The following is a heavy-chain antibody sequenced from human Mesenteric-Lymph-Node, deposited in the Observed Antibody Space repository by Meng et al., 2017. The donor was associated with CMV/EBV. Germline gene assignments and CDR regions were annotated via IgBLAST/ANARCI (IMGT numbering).Heavy chain of an antibody. CDR3: ARDWQSPHHIDY. D-gene: IGHD1-14*01. Sequence: ASVKVSCKASGYTFTSYYMHWVRQATGQGLEWMGIINPSGGSTSYAQKFQGRVTMTRDTSTSTVYMELSSLRSEDTAVYYCARDWQSPHHIDYWGQGTLVTVSS. J-gene: IGHJ4*02. CDR1: GYTFTSYY. V-gene: IGHV1-46*01. CDR2: INPSGGST.